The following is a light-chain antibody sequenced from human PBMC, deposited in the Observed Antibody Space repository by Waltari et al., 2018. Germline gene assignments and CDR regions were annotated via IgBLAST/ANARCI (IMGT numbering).Light chain of an antibody. J-gene: IGKJ2*01. V-gene: IGKV1-5*03. CDR1: QSISSW. Sequence: DIQMTQSPSTLSASVGDRVTITCRASQSISSWLAWYQQIPGKAPKLLIYKASSLESGVPSRFSCSGSGTEFTLTISSLQPDDFATYYCQQYNSNPKTFGQGTKLEIK. CDR3: QQYNSNPKT. CDR2: KAS.